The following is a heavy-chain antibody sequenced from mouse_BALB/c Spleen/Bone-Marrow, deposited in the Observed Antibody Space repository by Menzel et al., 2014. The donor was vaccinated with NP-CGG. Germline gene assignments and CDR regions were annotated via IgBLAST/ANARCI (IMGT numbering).Heavy chain of an antibody. D-gene: IGHD2-2*01. CDR1: DYSFTSYW. Sequence: QVQLKQSGAELVRPGASVKLSCRASDYSFTSYWVNWVKQRPGQGLEWIGMIHPSDSETRLNQKFKDKATLTVDKSSSTAYMQLSSPTSEDSAVCYCARGGYDGWYFDVLGAGTTVTVSS. CDR2: IHPSDSET. V-gene: IGHV1-74*01. CDR3: ARGGYDGWYFDV. J-gene: IGHJ1*01.